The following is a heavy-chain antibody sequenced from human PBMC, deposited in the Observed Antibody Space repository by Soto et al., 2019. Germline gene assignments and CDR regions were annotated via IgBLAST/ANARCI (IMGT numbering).Heavy chain of an antibody. D-gene: IGHD3-3*01. J-gene: IGHJ5*02. Sequence: SETLSLTCTVSGGSISSYYWSWIRQPPGKGLEWIGYIYYSGSTNYNPSLKSRVTISVDTSKSQFSLKLSSVTAADTAVYYCARHGEGTYYDFWSGYYSNWFDPWGQGTLVTVSS. V-gene: IGHV4-59*08. CDR3: ARHGEGTYYDFWSGYYSNWFDP. CDR2: IYYSGST. CDR1: GGSISSYY.